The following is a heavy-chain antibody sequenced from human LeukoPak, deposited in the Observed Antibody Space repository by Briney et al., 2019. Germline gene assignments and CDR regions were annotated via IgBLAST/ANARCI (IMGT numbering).Heavy chain of an antibody. CDR2: ISYDGSNK. CDR3: AKGYCSGGSCYLPRYYYYGMDV. Sequence: GGSLRLSCAASGFTFSSYGMHWVRQAPGKGLEWVAVISYDGSNKYYADSVKGRFTISRDNSKNTLYLRMNSLRAEDTAVYYCAKGYCSGGSCYLPRYYYYGMDVWGQGTTVTVSS. CDR1: GFTFSSYG. J-gene: IGHJ6*02. D-gene: IGHD2-15*01. V-gene: IGHV3-30*18.